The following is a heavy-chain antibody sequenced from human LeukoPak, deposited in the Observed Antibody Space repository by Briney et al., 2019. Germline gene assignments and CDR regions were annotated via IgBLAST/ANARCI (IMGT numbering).Heavy chain of an antibody. CDR1: GDCISSNSAA. D-gene: IGHD5-24*01. J-gene: IGHJ6*03. Sequence: SQTLSLTSAISGDCISSNSAAWNRIRQSPSRGLEWLGRTYYRSKLYNDYAVSLKSRITINPDTSKNQFSLQLNSVTPEDTAVYYCARELEEMYYYYYYMDVWGKGTTVTVSS. CDR3: ARELEEMYYYYYYMDV. V-gene: IGHV6-1*01. CDR2: TYYRSKLYN.